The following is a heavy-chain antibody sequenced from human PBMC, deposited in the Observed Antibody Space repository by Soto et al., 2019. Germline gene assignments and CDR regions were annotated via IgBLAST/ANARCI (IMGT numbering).Heavy chain of an antibody. CDR1: GGSISSSNW. D-gene: IGHD3-22*01. J-gene: IGHJ4*02. CDR2: IYHSGST. V-gene: IGHV4-4*02. Sequence: SETLSLTCAVSGGSISSSNWWSWVRQPPGKGLEWIGEIYHSGSTNYNPSLKSRVTISVDKSKNQFSLKLSSVTAADTAVYYCARAVSSGYRHFDYWGQGTLVTVSS. CDR3: ARAVSSGYRHFDY.